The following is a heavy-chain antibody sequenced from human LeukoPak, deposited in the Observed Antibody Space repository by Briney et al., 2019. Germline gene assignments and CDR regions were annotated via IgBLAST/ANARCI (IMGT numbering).Heavy chain of an antibody. J-gene: IGHJ4*02. Sequence: PSETLSLICSVSGGSISGFYWSWIRQPPGKGLEWIGHIYYTGSNYNRPSLKTRVTMSLDTSKNQLFLNLSSLTAADTAVCYCARSYYDSSGYRYYDYWGQGTLVTVSS. V-gene: IGHV4-59*01. D-gene: IGHD3-22*01. CDR1: GGSISGFY. CDR3: ARSYYDSSGYRYYDY. CDR2: IYYTGSN.